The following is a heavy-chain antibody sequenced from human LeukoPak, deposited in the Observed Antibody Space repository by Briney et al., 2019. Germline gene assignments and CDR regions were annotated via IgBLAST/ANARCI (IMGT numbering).Heavy chain of an antibody. CDR2: ISSSTITM. V-gene: IGHV3-48*02. D-gene: IGHD1/OR15-1a*01. Sequence: PGGSLRLSCVVSGFTVSSNYMSWVRQAPGKGLEWVSYISSSTITMFYADSVKGRFTVSRDNAKNSLYLQMNSLRDEDTAVYYCARVDGRTIDYWGQGSLVTVSS. CDR1: GFTVSSNY. CDR3: ARVDGRTIDY. J-gene: IGHJ4*02.